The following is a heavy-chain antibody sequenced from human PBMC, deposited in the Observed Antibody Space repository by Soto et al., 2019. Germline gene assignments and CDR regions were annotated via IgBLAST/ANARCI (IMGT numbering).Heavy chain of an antibody. CDR2: IDPSDSYT. CDR3: ETTAVDGVNWFDT. CDR1: GYSFTSYW. D-gene: IGHD2-8*01. J-gene: IGHJ5*02. V-gene: IGHV5-10-1*01. Sequence: RGESLKISCKGSGYSFTSYWISWVRQMPGKGLEWMGRIDPSDSYTNYSPSFQGHVTISADKSIRTAYLQWSSLKASDTAMYYCETTAVDGVNWFDTWGPGTLVTVSS.